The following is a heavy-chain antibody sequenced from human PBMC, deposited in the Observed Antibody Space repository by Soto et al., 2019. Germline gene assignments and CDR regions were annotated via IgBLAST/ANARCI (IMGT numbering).Heavy chain of an antibody. CDR2: ISYDGGTK. J-gene: IGHJ2*01. V-gene: IGHV3-30-3*01. CDR3: GGAVESACFFDL. Sequence: QVQLVESGGGAVQPGGSLTLSCAVSGFTFNDYAMHWVRQAPGKGLEWVAFISYDGGTKHYVDSVKGRFTVSRDNSMNSLYWHMNSRRPGDTAVFSWGGAVESACFFDLWGRGTLVTFPS. CDR1: GFTFNDYA.